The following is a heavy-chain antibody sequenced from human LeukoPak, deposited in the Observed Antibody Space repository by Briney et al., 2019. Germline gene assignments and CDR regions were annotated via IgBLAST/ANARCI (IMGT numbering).Heavy chain of an antibody. Sequence: GGSLRLSCAASGFTFSSYAMSWVRQAPGKGLEWVSAISGSGGSTYYADSVKGRFTISRDNSKNTLYLQMNSLRAEGTAVYYCAKVAPAPTTVTTLIDYWGQGTLVTVSS. D-gene: IGHD4-17*01. CDR1: GFTFSSYA. CDR2: ISGSGGST. V-gene: IGHV3-23*01. J-gene: IGHJ4*02. CDR3: AKVAPAPTTVTTLIDY.